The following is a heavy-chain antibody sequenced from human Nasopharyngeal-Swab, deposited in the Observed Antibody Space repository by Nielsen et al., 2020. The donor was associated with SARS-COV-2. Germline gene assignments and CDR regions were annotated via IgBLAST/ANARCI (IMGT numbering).Heavy chain of an antibody. CDR2: ISSSSSHI. Sequence: GESLKISCAASGFTFSTYSMNWVRQAPGKGLEWVSSISSSSSHIYYADSVKGRFTSSRDNAKNSLYLQMNSLRAEDTAVYYCASACSSTSCYGEGENWGQGTLVTVSS. J-gene: IGHJ4*02. CDR1: GFTFSTYS. D-gene: IGHD2-2*01. V-gene: IGHV3-21*01. CDR3: ASACSSTSCYGEGEN.